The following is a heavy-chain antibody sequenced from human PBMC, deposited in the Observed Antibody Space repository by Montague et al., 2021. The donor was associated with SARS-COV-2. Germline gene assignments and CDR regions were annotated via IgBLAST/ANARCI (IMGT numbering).Heavy chain of an antibody. CDR3: AKDGVIAEYFQH. CDR2: ISWNSGGL. J-gene: IGHJ1*01. CDR1: GFSFDDYA. Sequence: SLRLSCPASGFSFDDYAMHWVRQAPGKGLEWVSGISWNSGGLGYADSVKGRFTISRDNAKNSLYLQMNSLRAEDTALYYCAKDGVIAEYFQHWGQGTLVTVSS. V-gene: IGHV3-9*01.